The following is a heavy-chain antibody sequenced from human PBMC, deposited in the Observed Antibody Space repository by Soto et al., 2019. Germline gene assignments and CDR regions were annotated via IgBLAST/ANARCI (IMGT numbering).Heavy chain of an antibody. Sequence: GSLRLSCAASGFTFSSYWMSWVRQAPGKGLEWVANIKQDGSEKYYVDSVKGRFTIPRDNAKNSLYLQMNSLRAEDTAVYYCARDRHYDFWSGYKDPMSWFDPWGQGTLVTVSS. D-gene: IGHD3-3*01. CDR3: ARDRHYDFWSGYKDPMSWFDP. V-gene: IGHV3-7*03. CDR2: IKQDGSEK. J-gene: IGHJ5*02. CDR1: GFTFSSYW.